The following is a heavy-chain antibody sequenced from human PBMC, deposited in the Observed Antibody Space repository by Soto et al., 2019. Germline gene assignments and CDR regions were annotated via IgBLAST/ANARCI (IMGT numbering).Heavy chain of an antibody. CDR3: ARHRFDYCISTSCPNDAFDI. J-gene: IGHJ3*02. V-gene: IGHV4-39*01. Sequence: QLQLQESGPGLVKPSETLSLTCTVSGGSISSSSYYWGWIRQPPGKGLEWIGSIYYSGSTYYNPSLKSRVTLSVDTSKNQFSLKRSSVTAADTAVYYCARHRFDYCISTSCPNDAFDIWGQGTMVTVSS. CDR2: IYYSGST. CDR1: GGSISSSSYY. D-gene: IGHD2-2*01.